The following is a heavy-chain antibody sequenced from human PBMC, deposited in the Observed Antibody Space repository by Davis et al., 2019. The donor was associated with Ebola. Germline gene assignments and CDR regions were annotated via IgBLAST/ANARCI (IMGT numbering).Heavy chain of an antibody. Sequence: AASVKVSCKASGYTFNSHGISWVRQAPGQGLEWMGIIDPSGGGTDYAQKFQGRVTITRDTSTNTVYMELSSLRSEDTAVYYCAAWVLGYCTDNSCYTSYNWFDPSGQGTLVTVSS. CDR3: AAWVLGYCTDNSCYTSYNWFDP. J-gene: IGHJ5*02. D-gene: IGHD2-2*01. V-gene: IGHV1-46*02. CDR1: GYTFNSHG. CDR2: IDPSGGGT.